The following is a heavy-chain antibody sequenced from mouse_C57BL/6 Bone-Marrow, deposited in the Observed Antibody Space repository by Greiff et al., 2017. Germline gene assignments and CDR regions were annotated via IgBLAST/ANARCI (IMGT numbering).Heavy chain of an antibody. CDR2: IYPRSGIT. CDR3: ARRDYYGSSPYYCDY. V-gene: IGHV1-81*01. D-gene: IGHD1-1*01. J-gene: IGHJ2*01. Sequence: VQLQESGAELARPGASVKLSCTASGYTFTSYGISWVQQRTGQGLEWIGEIYPRSGITYYNEKFKGKATLTADKSSSTAYMELRSLTSEDSAVYFCARRDYYGSSPYYCDYWGQGTTLTVSA. CDR1: GYTFTSYG.